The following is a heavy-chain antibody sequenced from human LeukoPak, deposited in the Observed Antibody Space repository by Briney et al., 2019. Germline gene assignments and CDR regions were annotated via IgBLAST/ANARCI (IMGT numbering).Heavy chain of an antibody. D-gene: IGHD3-22*01. CDR1: GFTLSNYW. J-gene: IGHJ4*02. Sequence: GGSLRLSCAASGFTLSNYWMTWVRRAPGKWLEWVSAIRGNAATTYYADSVKGRFSIFRDNYKNMLYLQMNSLRVEDTAAYYCAKGHGDASGYYYFDSWGQGTLVTVSS. V-gene: IGHV3-23*01. CDR3: AKGHGDASGYYYFDS. CDR2: IRGNAATT.